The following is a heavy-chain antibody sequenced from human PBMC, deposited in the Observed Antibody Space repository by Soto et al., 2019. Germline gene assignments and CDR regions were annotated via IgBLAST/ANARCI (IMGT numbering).Heavy chain of an antibody. CDR3: ARDQGSYGPRYYGMDV. Sequence: PGWSLRLSCASSVFTFISYWMSWVRQAPGKGLEWVANIKQDGSEKYYVDSVKGRFTISRDNAKNSLYLQMNSLRAEDTAVYYCARDQGSYGPRYYGMDVWGQGTTVTVSS. CDR2: IKQDGSEK. V-gene: IGHV3-7*01. D-gene: IGHD5-18*01. J-gene: IGHJ6*02. CDR1: VFTFISYW.